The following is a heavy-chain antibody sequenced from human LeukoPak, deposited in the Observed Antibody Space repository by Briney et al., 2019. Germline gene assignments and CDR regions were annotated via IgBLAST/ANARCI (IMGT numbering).Heavy chain of an antibody. CDR2: ISSSGSTI. CDR1: GFTFSSYE. CDR3: ARDGDYYGSGSYYSHDAFDI. J-gene: IGHJ3*02. D-gene: IGHD3-10*01. Sequence: GGSLRLSCAASGFTFSSYEMNWVRQAPGKGLEWVSYISSSGSTIYYADSVKGRFTISRDNAKNSLYLQMNSLRAEDTAVYYCARDGDYYGSGSYYSHDAFDIWGQGTMVTVSS. V-gene: IGHV3-48*03.